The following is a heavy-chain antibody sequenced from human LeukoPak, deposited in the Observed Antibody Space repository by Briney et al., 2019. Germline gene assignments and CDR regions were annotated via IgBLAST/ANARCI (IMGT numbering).Heavy chain of an antibody. D-gene: IGHD6-13*01. CDR2: IFESGKT. CDR1: GYSISSGYY. J-gene: IGHJ4*02. V-gene: IGHV4-38-2*02. CDR3: ASSSWLRDANFDN. Sequence: SETLSLTCTVSGYSISSGYYWGWIRQPPGKGLEWIGRIFESGKTNYNPSLKSRVTISVDTSKNQFSLKLRSVTAIDTAVYYCASSSWLRDANFDNWGQGTLVTVSS.